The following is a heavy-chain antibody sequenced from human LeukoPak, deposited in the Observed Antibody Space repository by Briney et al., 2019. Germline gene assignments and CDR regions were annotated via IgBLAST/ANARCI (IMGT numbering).Heavy chain of an antibody. CDR1: GFTSSNYA. CDR2: IKSKSDGGTI. CDR3: TTDGLYSIDN. D-gene: IGHD2-15*01. Sequence: GGSLRLSCSASGFTSSNYAMSWVRQASGKGLEWVGRIKSKSDGGTIDYAAPVKGRFTISRDDSKNTLYLQIHSLKIEDTAVYYCTTDGLYSIDNWGQGTLVTVSS. V-gene: IGHV3-15*01. J-gene: IGHJ4*02.